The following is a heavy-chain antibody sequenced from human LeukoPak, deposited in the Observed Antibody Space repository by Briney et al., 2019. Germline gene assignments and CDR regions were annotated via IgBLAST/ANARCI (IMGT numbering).Heavy chain of an antibody. CDR3: TKERYCASTTCPGAFDL. D-gene: IGHD2-2*01. CDR2: IKSKTYGETT. J-gene: IGHJ3*01. CDR1: GITLTYDW. V-gene: IGHV3-15*05. Sequence: GGSLRLSCAASGITLTYDWMSWVRQAPGKGLEWVARIKSKTYGETTDYAAPVKGRFTVSRDDSKNMVALQMNSLKTEDTALYYCTKERYCASTTCPGAFDLWGQGTMVTVSS.